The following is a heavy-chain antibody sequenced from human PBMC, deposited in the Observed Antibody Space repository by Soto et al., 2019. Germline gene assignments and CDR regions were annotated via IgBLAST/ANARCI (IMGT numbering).Heavy chain of an antibody. Sequence: QVQLVQSGAEVKKPGASVKVSCKASGYTFTSYDINWVRQATGQGLEWMGWMNPNSGNTGYAQKFQGRVTMTRNTSISTAYMELSSLRSEDTAVYYCALRITIFGVVDDAFDIWGQGTMVTVSS. V-gene: IGHV1-8*01. CDR3: ALRITIFGVVDDAFDI. CDR2: MNPNSGNT. J-gene: IGHJ3*02. D-gene: IGHD3-3*01. CDR1: GYTFTSYD.